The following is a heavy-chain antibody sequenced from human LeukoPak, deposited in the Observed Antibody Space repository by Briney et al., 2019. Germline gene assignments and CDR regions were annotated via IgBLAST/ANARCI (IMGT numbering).Heavy chain of an antibody. J-gene: IGHJ4*02. V-gene: IGHV3-23*01. CDR1: GFTFSSYA. Sequence: TGGSLRLSCAASGFTFSSYAMSWVRQAPGKGLEWVSAISGSGGSTYYADSVKGRFTISRDNSKNTLYLQMNSLRAEDTAVYYCAKDRGYYGSGSFVDYWGQGALVTVSS. D-gene: IGHD3-10*01. CDR2: ISGSGGST. CDR3: AKDRGYYGSGSFVDY.